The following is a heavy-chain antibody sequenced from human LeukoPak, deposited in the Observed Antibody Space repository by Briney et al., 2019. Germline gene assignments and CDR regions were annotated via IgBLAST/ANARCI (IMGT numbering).Heavy chain of an antibody. CDR3: ARTSLFDP. V-gene: IGHV4-34*01. Sequence: PSETLSLTCAVYGGSFSGYYWSWIRQPPGKGLEWIGQTNHSGSTNYNPSLKSRVTISVDTSRNQFSLRLSSVTAADTAVYYCARTSLFDPWGQGTLVTVSS. CDR1: GGSFSGYY. J-gene: IGHJ5*02. CDR2: TNHSGST.